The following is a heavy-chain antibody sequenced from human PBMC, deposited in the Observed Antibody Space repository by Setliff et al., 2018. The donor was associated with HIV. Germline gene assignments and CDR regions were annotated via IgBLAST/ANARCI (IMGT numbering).Heavy chain of an antibody. V-gene: IGHV5-51*01. CDR1: GYSFSTYW. Sequence: GESLKISCQASGYSFSTYWIAWVRQMPGKGLEWMGVIYPGDSDTRYSPSFRGQVTISVDKSIRTAYLQWSSLKASDTAMYYCARRPGGVWGGNRAGFDMWGQGTMVTVSS. CDR3: ARRPGGVWGGNRAGFDM. CDR2: IYPGDSDT. J-gene: IGHJ3*02. D-gene: IGHD3-16*01.